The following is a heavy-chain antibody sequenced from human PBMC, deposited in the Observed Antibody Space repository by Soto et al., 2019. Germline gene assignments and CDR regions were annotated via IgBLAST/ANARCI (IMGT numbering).Heavy chain of an antibody. CDR3: ARGRYGDY. Sequence: QVHLVQSGAEVKKPWASVKVSCKASGYTFTSYGITWLRQAPGQGLEWMGWISAHNGNTDYAQKLQGRVIVTRDTSTSTAYMELRSLRSDDTAVYYCARGRYGDYWGQGALVTVSS. J-gene: IGHJ4*02. V-gene: IGHV1-18*01. CDR2: ISAHNGNT. CDR1: GYTFTSYG. D-gene: IGHD1-1*01.